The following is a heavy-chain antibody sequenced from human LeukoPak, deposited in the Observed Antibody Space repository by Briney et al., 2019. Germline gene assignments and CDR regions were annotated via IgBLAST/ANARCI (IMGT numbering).Heavy chain of an antibody. CDR2: IRSSSSTM. J-gene: IGHJ4*02. Sequence: PGGSLRLSCAASGFTFSSYSMNLVRQAPGKGLEWVSYIRSSSSTMYYADSVKGRFTISRDNAKNSLYLQMNSLRAEDTAVYYCARADYYGSGNYYTSDYWGQGTLVTVSS. D-gene: IGHD3-10*01. CDR1: GFTFSSYS. CDR3: ARADYYGSGNYYTSDY. V-gene: IGHV3-48*01.